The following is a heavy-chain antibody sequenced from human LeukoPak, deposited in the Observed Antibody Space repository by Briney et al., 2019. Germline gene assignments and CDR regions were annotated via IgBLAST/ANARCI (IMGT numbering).Heavy chain of an antibody. CDR2: IYYSGST. CDR1: GGSISSGDYY. J-gene: IGHJ5*02. D-gene: IGHD3-22*01. Sequence: PSQTLSLTCTVSGGSISSGDYYWRWIRQPPGEGLEWIGYIYYSGSTYYTPSLKSRVTISVDTSTNQLSLKLSSVTAAETAVYYCARDTYYYDSSGYPNNWFDPWGQGTLVTVSS. CDR3: ARDTYYYDSSGYPNNWFDP. V-gene: IGHV4-30-4*01.